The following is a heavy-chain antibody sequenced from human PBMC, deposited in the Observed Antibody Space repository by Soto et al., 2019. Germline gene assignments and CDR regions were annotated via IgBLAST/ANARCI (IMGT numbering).Heavy chain of an antibody. CDR3: ARSSTSANYFDY. Sequence: SETLSLTCSVSGGSISSSSYFWGWIRQPPGKGLEWIGSIYYSGSTYYNPSLKSRVTVSVDRSKNQFSLKLSSVTAADTAVYYCARSSTSANYFDYWGQRTLVTVSS. CDR2: IYYSGST. D-gene: IGHD2-2*01. CDR1: GGSISSSSYF. J-gene: IGHJ4*02. V-gene: IGHV4-39*07.